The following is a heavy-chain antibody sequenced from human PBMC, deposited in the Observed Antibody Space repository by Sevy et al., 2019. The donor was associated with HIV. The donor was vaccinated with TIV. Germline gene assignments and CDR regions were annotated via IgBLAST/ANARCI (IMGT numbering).Heavy chain of an antibody. CDR3: ARETDNSARWLDP. J-gene: IGHJ5*02. V-gene: IGHV3-30-3*01. CDR1: GFTFSSYA. D-gene: IGHD4-4*01. CDR2: ISYDGSNK. Sequence: EGSLRLSCAASGFTFSSYAMHWVRQAPGKGLEWVAVISYDGSNKYYADSVKGRFTISRDNSKNTLFLQMNSLTVEDTAVYYCARETDNSARWLDPWGQGTLVTVSS.